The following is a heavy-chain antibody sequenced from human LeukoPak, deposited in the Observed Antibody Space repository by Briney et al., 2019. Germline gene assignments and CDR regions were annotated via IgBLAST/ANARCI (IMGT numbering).Heavy chain of an antibody. CDR2: INPNSGGT. V-gene: IGHV1-2*02. Sequence: GASVKVSCKASGYTFTGYYMHWVRQAPGQGLEWMGWINPNSGGTNYAQKFQGRVTMTRATSISTAYMELSRLRSDDTAVYYCARVLDDYVWGSYQGNWFDPWGQGTLVTVSS. CDR3: ARVLDDYVWGSYQGNWFDP. J-gene: IGHJ5*02. D-gene: IGHD3-16*02. CDR1: GYTFTGYY.